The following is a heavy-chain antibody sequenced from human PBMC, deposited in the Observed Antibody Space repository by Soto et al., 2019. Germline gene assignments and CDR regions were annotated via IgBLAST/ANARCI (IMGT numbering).Heavy chain of an antibody. D-gene: IGHD4-4*01. V-gene: IGHV4-59*01. J-gene: IGHJ4*02. Sequence: SETLSLTCTFSGGSISSYYWSLIRQPPGKGLEWIGYIYYSGSTNYNPSLKSRVTISVDTSKNQFSLKLSSVTAADTAVYYCARTSTDGPPYYFDYWGQGTLVTVSS. CDR3: ARTSTDGPPYYFDY. CDR1: GGSISSYY. CDR2: IYYSGST.